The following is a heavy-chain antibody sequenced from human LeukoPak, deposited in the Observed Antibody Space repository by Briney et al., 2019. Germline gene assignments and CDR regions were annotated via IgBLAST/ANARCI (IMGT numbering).Heavy chain of an antibody. V-gene: IGHV4-31*03. D-gene: IGHD5-12*01. CDR3: GRATGGNYYYAMDV. CDR1: GGSISSGGYY. J-gene: IGHJ6*02. Sequence: MPSETLSLTCTVSGGSISSGGYYWSWIRQLPGKGLEWIGYIYYSGSTYYNPSLKSRVTISVDTSKNQFSLNLTSVTAADTAVYYCGRATGGNYYYAMDVWGQGTTVTVSS. CDR2: IYYSGST.